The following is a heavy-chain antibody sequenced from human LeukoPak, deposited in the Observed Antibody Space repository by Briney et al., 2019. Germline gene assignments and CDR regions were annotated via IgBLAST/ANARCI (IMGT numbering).Heavy chain of an antibody. D-gene: IGHD2-8*02. CDR1: GFTFSSYW. J-gene: IGHJ6*03. V-gene: IGHV3-74*01. Sequence: GRSLRLSCAASGFTFSSYWMHWVRQAPGKGLVWVSRINSDGSSTSYADSVKGRFTISRDNAKNTLYLQMNSLRAEDTAVYYCARDLVVQYYYYYYMDVWGKGTTVTVSS. CDR3: ARDLVVQYYYYYYMDV. CDR2: INSDGSST.